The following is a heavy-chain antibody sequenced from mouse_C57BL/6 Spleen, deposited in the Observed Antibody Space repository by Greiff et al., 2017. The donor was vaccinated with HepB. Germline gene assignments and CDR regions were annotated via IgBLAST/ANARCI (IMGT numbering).Heavy chain of an antibody. D-gene: IGHD1-1*01. Sequence: EVQGVESGEGLVKPGGSLKLSCAASGFTFSSYAMSWVRQTPEKRLEWVAYISSGGDYIYYADTVKGRFTISRDNARNTLYLQMSSLKSEDTAMYYCTRITTVVGYFDVWGTGTTVTVSS. CDR1: GFTFSSYA. V-gene: IGHV5-9-1*02. CDR2: ISSGGDYI. CDR3: TRITTVVGYFDV. J-gene: IGHJ1*03.